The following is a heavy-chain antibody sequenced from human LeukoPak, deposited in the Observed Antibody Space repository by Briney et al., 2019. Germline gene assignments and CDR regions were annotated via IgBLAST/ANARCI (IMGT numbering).Heavy chain of an antibody. CDR1: GYTFTGYY. CDR2: INPSSGGT. J-gene: IGHJ4*02. D-gene: IGHD2-2*01. V-gene: IGHV1-2*02. Sequence: ASVKVSCKASGYTFTGYYMHWVRQAPGQGLEWMGWINPSSGGTNYAQKFQGRVTMTRDTSISTAYMELSRLRSDDTAVYYCARVYCSSTSCFGYFDYWGQGTLVTVSS. CDR3: ARVYCSSTSCFGYFDY.